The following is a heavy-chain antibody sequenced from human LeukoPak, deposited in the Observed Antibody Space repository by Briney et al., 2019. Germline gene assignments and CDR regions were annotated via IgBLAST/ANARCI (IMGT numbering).Heavy chain of an antibody. CDR2: IRYDGSNK. D-gene: IGHD6-13*01. Sequence: GGSLRLSCAASGFTFSSYGMHWVRQAPGKGLEWVAFIRYDGSNKYYADSVKGRFTISRDNSKNTLYLQMNSLRAEDTAVYYCAKAQIAAAGTFDYWGQGTLVTVSS. V-gene: IGHV3-30*02. CDR3: AKAQIAAAGTFDY. CDR1: GFTFSSYG. J-gene: IGHJ4*02.